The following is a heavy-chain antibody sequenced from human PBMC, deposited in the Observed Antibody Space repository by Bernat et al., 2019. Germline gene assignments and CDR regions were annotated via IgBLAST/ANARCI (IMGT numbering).Heavy chain of an antibody. CDR3: GDRFDYSGKWNEVVFDI. V-gene: IGHV2-5*02. J-gene: IGHJ3*02. Sequence: QITLKESGPTLVKPTQTLTLTCTFSGFSLTSSPVGVGWIRQPPEKAPEWLALVYWDDDKRYSPSLKSRLTIIKDTPNNQVVLIMTYVDPVDTATYYCGDRFDYSGKWNEVVFDIWGQGALVTVSS. D-gene: IGHD1-1*01. CDR1: GFSLTSSPVG. CDR2: VYWDDDK.